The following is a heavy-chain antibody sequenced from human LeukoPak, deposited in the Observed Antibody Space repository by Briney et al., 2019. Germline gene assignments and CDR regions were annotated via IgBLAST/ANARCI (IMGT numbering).Heavy chain of an antibody. J-gene: IGHJ3*02. CDR1: GYTFTPYS. D-gene: IGHD3-10*01. V-gene: IGHV1-2*02. CDR2: INPNSGGT. Sequence: GASVKVSCTASGYTFTPYSMHWIRQAPGQGLEWMGWINPNSGGTNYAQKFQGRVTITRDTSITTAYMELSRLRSDETAVYYCARELDYDGSGRFFNIWGQGTMVTVSS. CDR3: ARELDYDGSGRFFNI.